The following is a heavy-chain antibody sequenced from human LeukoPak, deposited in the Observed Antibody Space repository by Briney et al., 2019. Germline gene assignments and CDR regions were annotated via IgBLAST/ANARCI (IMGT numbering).Heavy chain of an antibody. V-gene: IGHV4-59*01. D-gene: IGHD2-2*01. CDR3: ASHCNSTSCYATDV. J-gene: IGHJ6*02. CDR2: IYYSWST. Sequence: PSETLSLTCIVSGDFIISYYWSCIRQPPAKELEWFRYIYYSWSTNYNPSLKSRVTISVDTSKNQCSLKLSSVTAADTAVYFCASHCNSTSCYATDVWGQGTTVTVSS. CDR1: GDFIISYY.